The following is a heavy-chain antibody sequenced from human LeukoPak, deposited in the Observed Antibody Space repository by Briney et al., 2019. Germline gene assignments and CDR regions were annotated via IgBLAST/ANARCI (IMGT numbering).Heavy chain of an antibody. D-gene: IGHD3-10*01. V-gene: IGHV4-59*08. J-gene: IGHJ4*02. Sequence: PSETLSLTCTVTGGSISRYYGSWIRQPPWKGLEGSGNIYYSGSTNYNPSLKSRVPISVDTSKNQFSLKLSSVTAADTAVYYCARAYGSGSYYKVGYYFDYWGQGTLVTVSS. CDR1: GGSISRYY. CDR2: IYYSGST. CDR3: ARAYGSGSYYKVGYYFDY.